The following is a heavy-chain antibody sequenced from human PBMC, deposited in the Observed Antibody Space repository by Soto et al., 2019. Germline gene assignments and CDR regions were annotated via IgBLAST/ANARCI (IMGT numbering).Heavy chain of an antibody. CDR2: IYGGGTT. CDR1: GFAVSSKY. V-gene: IGHV3-53*01. Sequence: EVQLVESGGGLIQPGGSLRLSCAASGFAVSSKYMTWVRQAPGKGLEWVSVIYGGGTTYYADSVKGRFTISRDTSKNTLYLQMNSLRADDTAVYDCVQPTGWPGFDFWGQGTLVTVSS. CDR3: VQPTGWPGFDF. J-gene: IGHJ4*02. D-gene: IGHD6-19*01.